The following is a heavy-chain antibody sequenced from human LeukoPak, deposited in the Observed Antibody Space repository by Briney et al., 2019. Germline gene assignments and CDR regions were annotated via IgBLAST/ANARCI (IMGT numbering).Heavy chain of an antibody. CDR2: IYYSGTT. J-gene: IGHJ4*02. Sequence: SETLSLTCTVSGGSISSGSYYWSWIRQPPGKGLEWIGYIYYSGTTNYNPSLKSRVSISVDTSKNQFSLKLTSVTAADTAVYYCARLVSGVGYFDYWGQGTLVTVSS. D-gene: IGHD6-19*01. CDR1: GGSISSGSYY. CDR3: ARLVSGVGYFDY. V-gene: IGHV4-61*01.